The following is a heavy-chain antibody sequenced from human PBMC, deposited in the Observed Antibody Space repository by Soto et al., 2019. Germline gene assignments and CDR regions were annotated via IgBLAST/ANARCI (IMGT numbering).Heavy chain of an antibody. CDR1: GFTFSSYG. Sequence: VLLVESGGGLVQPGGSLRLSCAASGFTFSSYGMHWVRQAPGKGLEWVAVIWYDGSNKYYADSVKGRFTISRDNSKNTLYLQMNSLRAEDTAVYYCARDELMALYYYYGMDVWGQGTTVTVSS. CDR3: ARDELMALYYYYGMDV. D-gene: IGHD1-26*01. CDR2: IWYDGSNK. V-gene: IGHV3-33*08. J-gene: IGHJ6*02.